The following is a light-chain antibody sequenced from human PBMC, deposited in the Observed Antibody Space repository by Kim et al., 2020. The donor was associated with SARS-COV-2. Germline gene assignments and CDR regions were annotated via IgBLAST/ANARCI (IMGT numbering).Light chain of an antibody. CDR1: QSVSSN. Sequence: EIVMTQSPATLSVSPGERATLACRASQSVSSNLAWYQQNPGQAPRLLIYGASTRATGMPGRFSGSGSGTEFTLTISSLRSEDFAVYYCQQYSHWPLTFGEGTKVDIK. J-gene: IGKJ4*01. V-gene: IGKV3-15*01. CDR2: GAS. CDR3: QQYSHWPLT.